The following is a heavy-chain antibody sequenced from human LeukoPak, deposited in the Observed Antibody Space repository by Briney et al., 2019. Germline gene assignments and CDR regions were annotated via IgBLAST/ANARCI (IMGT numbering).Heavy chain of an antibody. CDR2: ISSSSSPI. CDR1: GFTFNNYI. V-gene: IGHV3-48*02. D-gene: IGHD1-20*01. CDR3: ARVNWNDVGSFDY. Sequence: GGSLRLSCAASGFTFNNYIMNWVRQAPGKGLEWLSYISSSSSPIYYADSVKGRFTISRDNAKNSLYLQMNSLRDEETGVYYCARVNWNDVGSFDYWGEGTLVTVSS. J-gene: IGHJ4*02.